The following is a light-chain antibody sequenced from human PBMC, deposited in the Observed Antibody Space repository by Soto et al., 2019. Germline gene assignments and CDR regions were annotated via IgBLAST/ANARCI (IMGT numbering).Light chain of an antibody. CDR2: EGT. J-gene: IGLJ3*02. V-gene: IGLV2-23*01. Sequence: QSALTQPASVSPSPGQSITISCTGTSSDVGIYNLVSWYQQHPGKAPKLMIYEGTKRPSGVSNRFSGSKSGYTASLTISGLQAEDEADYYCCSYAGSNTGVFGGGTKLTVL. CDR1: SSDVGIYNL. CDR3: CSYAGSNTGV.